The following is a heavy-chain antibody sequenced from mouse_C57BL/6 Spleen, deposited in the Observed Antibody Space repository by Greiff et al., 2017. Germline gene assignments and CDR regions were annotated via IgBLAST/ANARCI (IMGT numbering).Heavy chain of an antibody. Sequence: VQLQQSGAELVRPGTSVKVSCKASGYAFTNYLIAWVKQRPGQGLEWIGEIYPGSGGTNYNEKFKGKATLTADKSSSTAYMQLSSLTSEDSAVYFCLKGYDYGSSYAMDYWGQGTSVTVSS. D-gene: IGHD1-1*01. CDR1: GYAFTNYL. CDR3: LKGYDYGSSYAMDY. V-gene: IGHV1-54*01. J-gene: IGHJ4*01. CDR2: IYPGSGGT.